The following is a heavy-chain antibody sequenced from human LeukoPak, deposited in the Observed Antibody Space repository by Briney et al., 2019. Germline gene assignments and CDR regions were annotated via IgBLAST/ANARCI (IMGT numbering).Heavy chain of an antibody. D-gene: IGHD4-23*01. J-gene: IGHJ4*02. CDR1: GYSISSGYY. CDR3: ARGQRWSDH. CDR2: IYSGTT. Sequence: PSETLSLTCAVSGYSISSGYYWGWIRQPPGKGLEWIGNIYSGTTNYNPSLRSRVTILLDTSKNQFSLRLSSVTVADTAIYYCARGQRWSDHWGQGTLVTVSS. V-gene: IGHV4-38-2*01.